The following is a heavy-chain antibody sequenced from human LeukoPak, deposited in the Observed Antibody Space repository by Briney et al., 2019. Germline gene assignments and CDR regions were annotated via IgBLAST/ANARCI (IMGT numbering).Heavy chain of an antibody. J-gene: IGHJ5*02. V-gene: IGHV3-23*01. CDR1: GFTFSSYA. CDR3: GKEKWESGRFDP. Sequence: GGSLTLSCAASGFTFSSYAMTWVRQAPGKGLEWVSGISGSGGRTYYADSVKGRFTISRDNSENTLSLEMNSLRAEDTAVYYCGKEKWESGRFDPWGQGTLVTVSS. CDR2: ISGSGGRT. D-gene: IGHD1-26*01.